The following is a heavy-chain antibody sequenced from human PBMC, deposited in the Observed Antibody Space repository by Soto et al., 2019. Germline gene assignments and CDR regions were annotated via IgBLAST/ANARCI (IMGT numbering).Heavy chain of an antibody. J-gene: IGHJ4*02. CDR2: INAGNGNT. CDR3: ARGPGGPDCPGDY. CDR1: GYTFTSYA. V-gene: IGHV1-3*01. D-gene: IGHD2-21*02. Sequence: QVQLVQSGAEVKKPGASVKVSCKASGYTFTSYAMHWVRQAPGQRLEWMGWINAGNGNTKYSQKFQGRVTITRDTSASTAYMELRSLRSEDTAVYYCARGPGGPDCPGDYWGQGTLVTVSS.